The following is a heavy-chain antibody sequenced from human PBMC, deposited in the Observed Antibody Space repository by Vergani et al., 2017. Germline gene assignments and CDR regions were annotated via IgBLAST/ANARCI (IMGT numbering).Heavy chain of an antibody. CDR2: ISSSSSTI. J-gene: IGHJ4*02. CDR1: GFTFSDYY. CDR3: ARDGYYDSSGSYSTGGMFDY. Sequence: QVQLVESGGGLVKPGGSLRLSCAASGFTFSDYYMSWIRQAPGKGLEWVSYISSSSSTIYYADSVKGRFTISRDNAKNSLYLQMNSLRAEDTAVYYCARDGYYDSSGSYSTGGMFDYWGQGTLVTVSS. D-gene: IGHD3-22*01. V-gene: IGHV3-11*04.